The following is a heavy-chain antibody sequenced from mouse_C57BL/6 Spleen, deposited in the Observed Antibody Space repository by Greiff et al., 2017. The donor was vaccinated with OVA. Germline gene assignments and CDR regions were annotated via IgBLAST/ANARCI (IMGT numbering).Heavy chain of an antibody. CDR2: IDPSDSYT. J-gene: IGHJ2*01. D-gene: IGHD2-1*01. CDR3: ARDGNFFDY. V-gene: IGHV1-50*01. CDR1: GYTFTSYW. Sequence: QVQLQQSGAELVKPGASVKLSCKASGYTFTSYWMQWVKQRPGQGLEWIGEIDPSDSYTNYNQKFKGKATLTVDTSSSTAYMQLRSLTSEDSAVYYCARDGNFFDYWGQGTTLTVSS.